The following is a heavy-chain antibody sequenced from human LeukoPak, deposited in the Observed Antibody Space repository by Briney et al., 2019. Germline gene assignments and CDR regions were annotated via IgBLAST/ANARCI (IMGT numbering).Heavy chain of an antibody. D-gene: IGHD3-10*01. CDR1: GGSISSGGYS. J-gene: IGHJ4*02. Sequence: SQTLSLTCAVSGGSISSGGYSWSWLRQPPGKGLEWIGYIYHSGSTYYNPSLKSRVTISVDRSKNQFSLKLSSVTAADTAVYYCARAVKSYYPDYWGQGTLVTVSS. CDR3: ARAVKSYYPDY. V-gene: IGHV4-30-2*01. CDR2: IYHSGST.